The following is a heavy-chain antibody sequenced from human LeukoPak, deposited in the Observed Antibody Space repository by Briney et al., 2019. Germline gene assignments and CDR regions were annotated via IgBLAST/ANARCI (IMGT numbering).Heavy chain of an antibody. CDR2: MNPNSGNT. CDR3: ARGWEQLVPDAFDI. D-gene: IGHD6-6*01. CDR1: GYTFTSYD. Sequence: ASVKVSCKASGYTFTSYDINWVRQVPGQGLEWMGWMNPNSGNTGYAQKFQGRVTITRNTSISTAYMELSSLRSEDTAVYYCARGWEQLVPDAFDIWGQGTMVTVSS. V-gene: IGHV1-8*03. J-gene: IGHJ3*02.